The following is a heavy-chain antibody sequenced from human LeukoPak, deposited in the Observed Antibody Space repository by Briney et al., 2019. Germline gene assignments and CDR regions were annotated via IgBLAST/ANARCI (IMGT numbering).Heavy chain of an antibody. CDR1: GFTFSTYW. J-gene: IGHJ4*02. Sequence: GGSLRLSCAASGFTFSTYWMHWVRQAPGKGLVWVSRINPDGTTTSYADSVKGRFAISRDNAKDTVYLQMNSLRAEDTAVYYCARVSIGWYSFDYWGQGTLVTVSS. CDR2: INPDGTTT. CDR3: ARVSIGWYSFDY. D-gene: IGHD6-19*01. V-gene: IGHV3-74*01.